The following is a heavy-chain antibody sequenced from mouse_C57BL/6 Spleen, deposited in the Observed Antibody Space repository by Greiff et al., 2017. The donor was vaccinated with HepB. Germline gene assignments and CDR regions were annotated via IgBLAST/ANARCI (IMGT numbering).Heavy chain of an antibody. CDR3: ARDDPITTVVATHWYFDV. CDR2: ISDGGSYT. J-gene: IGHJ1*03. Sequence: EVKLVESGGGLVKPGGSLKLSCAASGFTFSSYAMSWVRQTPEKRLEWVATISDGGSYTYYPDNVKGRFTISRDNAKNNLYLQMSHLKSEDTAMYYCARDDPITTVVATHWYFDVWGTGTTVTVSS. CDR1: GFTFSSYA. V-gene: IGHV5-4*01. D-gene: IGHD1-1*01.